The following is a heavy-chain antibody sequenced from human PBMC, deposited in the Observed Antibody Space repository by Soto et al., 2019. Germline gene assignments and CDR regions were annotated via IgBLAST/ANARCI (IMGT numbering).Heavy chain of an antibody. V-gene: IGHV1-2*04. D-gene: IGHD3-10*01. Sequence: ASVKVSCKASGYTFTGYYMHWVRQAPGQGLEWMGWINPNSGGTNYAQKFQGWVTMTRDTSISTAYMELSRLGSDDTAVYYCARGVGSGVVYYYMDVWGKGTTVTVSS. CDR1: GYTFTGYY. CDR2: INPNSGGT. CDR3: ARGVGSGVVYYYMDV. J-gene: IGHJ6*03.